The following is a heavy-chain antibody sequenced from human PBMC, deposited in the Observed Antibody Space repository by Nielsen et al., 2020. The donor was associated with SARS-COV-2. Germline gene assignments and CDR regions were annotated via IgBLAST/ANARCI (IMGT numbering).Heavy chain of an antibody. CDR1: GYTFTCYY. Sequence: ASVKVSCKASGYTFTCYYMHWVRQAPGQGLEWMGRINPNSGGTNYAQKFQGRVTMTRDTSISTAYMELSRLRSDDTAVYYCARDYGENYGDYKDENWFDPWGQGTLVTVSS. D-gene: IGHD4-17*01. V-gene: IGHV1-2*06. CDR3: ARDYGENYGDYKDENWFDP. CDR2: INPNSGGT. J-gene: IGHJ5*02.